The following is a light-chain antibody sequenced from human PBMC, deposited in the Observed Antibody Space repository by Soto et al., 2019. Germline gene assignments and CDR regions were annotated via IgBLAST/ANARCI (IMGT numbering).Light chain of an antibody. Sequence: DIQMSHSPSTLSASVLYIVTITCRSSQNIRNLLAWYQQKPGKAPNPLIYDASSLKSGVPSRFSGSGSGKEFTLTISSLQPDDFATYYCKQYNTYSKFGQGTRLEIK. CDR1: QNIRNL. V-gene: IGKV1-5*01. J-gene: IGKJ5*01. CDR2: DAS. CDR3: KQYNTYSK.